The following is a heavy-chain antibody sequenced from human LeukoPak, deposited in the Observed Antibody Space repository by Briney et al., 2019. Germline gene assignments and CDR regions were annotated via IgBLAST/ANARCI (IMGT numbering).Heavy chain of an antibody. V-gene: IGHV3-7*04. CDR1: GFTFSSYA. CDR3: ARVPKAGGYCSSTSCYHFDY. Sequence: GGSLRLSCAASGFTFSSYAMSWVRQAPGKGLEWVANIKQDGSEKYYVDSVKGRFTISRDNAKNSLYLQMNSLRAEDTAVYYCARVPKAGGYCSSTSCYHFDYWGQGTLVTVSS. CDR2: IKQDGSEK. J-gene: IGHJ4*02. D-gene: IGHD2-2*01.